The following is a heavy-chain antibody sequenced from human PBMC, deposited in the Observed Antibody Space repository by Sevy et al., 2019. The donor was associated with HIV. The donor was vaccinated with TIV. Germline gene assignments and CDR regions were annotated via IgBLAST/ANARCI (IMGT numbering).Heavy chain of an antibody. CDR3: ATDRISDCFFDS. Sequence: GRSLRLSCTASGFTFTDYVMNWVRQAPGRGLEWVSSIGGSGGSTHYADSVKGRFTISRDNSKNTLCLQMNSLRAEDTAVYYCATDRISDCFFDSWGQGTLVTVSS. V-gene: IGHV3-23*01. D-gene: IGHD2-21*02. CDR2: IGGSGGST. CDR1: GFTFTDYV. J-gene: IGHJ4*02.